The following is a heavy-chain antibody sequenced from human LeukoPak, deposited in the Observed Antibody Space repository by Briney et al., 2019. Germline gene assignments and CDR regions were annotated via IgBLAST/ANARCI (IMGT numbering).Heavy chain of an antibody. D-gene: IGHD2/OR15-2a*01. CDR1: GGSISSGGYY. Sequence: SETLSLTCTVSGGSISSGGYYWSWIRQHPGKGLEWIGYIYYSGSTYYNPSLKSRVTISVHTSKNQFSLKLSSVTAADTAVYYCAREARNGNIDYWGQGTLVTVSS. V-gene: IGHV4-31*03. CDR3: AREARNGNIDY. CDR2: IYYSGST. J-gene: IGHJ4*02.